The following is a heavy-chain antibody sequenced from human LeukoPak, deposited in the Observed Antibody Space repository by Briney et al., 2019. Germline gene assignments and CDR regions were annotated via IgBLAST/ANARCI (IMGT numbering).Heavy chain of an antibody. J-gene: IGHJ3*02. V-gene: IGHV4-4*02. Sequence: PSETLSLTCAVSGGSISSSNWWSWVRQPPGKGLEWIGEIYHSGSTNYNPSLKSRVTISVDKSKNQFSLKLSSVTAADTAVYYCVYQVGATEEPNDAFDIWGQGTMVTVSS. D-gene: IGHD1-26*01. CDR2: IYHSGST. CDR1: GGSISSSNW. CDR3: VYQVGATEEPNDAFDI.